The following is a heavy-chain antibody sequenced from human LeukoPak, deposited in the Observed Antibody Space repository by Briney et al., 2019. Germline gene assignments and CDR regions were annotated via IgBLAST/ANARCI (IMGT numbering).Heavy chain of an antibody. J-gene: IGHJ1*01. Sequence: GGSLRLSCAASGFTFSSYAMHWVRQAPGKGLEWVAVISYDGSNKYYADSVKGRFTISRDNSKNTLYLQMNSLRAEDTAVYYCANLLRLEYFQHWGQGTLVTVSS. CDR2: ISYDGSNK. CDR1: GFTFSSYA. D-gene: IGHD1-26*01. CDR3: ANLLRLEYFQH. V-gene: IGHV3-30-3*01.